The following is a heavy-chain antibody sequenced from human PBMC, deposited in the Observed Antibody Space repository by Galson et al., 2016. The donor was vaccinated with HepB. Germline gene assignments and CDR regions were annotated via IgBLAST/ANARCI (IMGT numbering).Heavy chain of an antibody. J-gene: IGHJ4*02. D-gene: IGHD3/OR15-3a*01. CDR3: VREGLNWEFDS. CDR2: IGTGDDT. CDR1: GFTFSTYD. Sequence: SLRLSCAASGFTFSTYDMHWVRQVPGKGLQWVSAIGTGDDTYYPDSVKGRFIISRENDKRSLFLQMTSLKAEDTAVYYCVREGLNWEFDSWGQGTLVTVSS. V-gene: IGHV3-13*01.